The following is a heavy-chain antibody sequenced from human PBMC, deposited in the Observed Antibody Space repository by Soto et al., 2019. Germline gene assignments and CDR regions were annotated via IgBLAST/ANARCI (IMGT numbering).Heavy chain of an antibody. CDR2: IWYDGSNK. Sequence: QVQLVESGGGVVQPGRSLRLSCAASGFTFSSYGMHWVRQAPGKGLEWVAVIWYDGSNKYYADSVKGRCTISRDNSKNTLYLQMNSLRAEDTAVYYCARDPLFYYGSGSYYNIGGWFDPWGQGTLVTVSS. CDR1: GFTFSSYG. CDR3: ARDPLFYYGSGSYYNIGGWFDP. D-gene: IGHD3-10*01. V-gene: IGHV3-33*01. J-gene: IGHJ5*02.